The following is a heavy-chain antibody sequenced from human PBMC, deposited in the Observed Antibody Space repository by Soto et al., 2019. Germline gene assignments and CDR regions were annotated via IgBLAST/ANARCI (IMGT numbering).Heavy chain of an antibody. D-gene: IGHD3-3*01. CDR1: GGSISSYY. V-gene: IGHV4-59*08. J-gene: IGHJ3*02. CDR2: IYYSGST. Sequence: QVQLQESGPGLVKPSETLSLTCTVSGGSISSYYWNWIRQPPGKGLEWIGYIYYSGSTNYNPSLKSRVTISVDTSKNQFSLKLSSVTAADTAVYYCARRREYYDFWSGTPPLGAFDMWGQGTMVTVSS. CDR3: ARRREYYDFWSGTPPLGAFDM.